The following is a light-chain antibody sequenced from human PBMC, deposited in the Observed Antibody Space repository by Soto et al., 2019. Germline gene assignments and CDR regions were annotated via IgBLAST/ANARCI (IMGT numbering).Light chain of an antibody. V-gene: IGKV1-16*02. Sequence: DIQMTQSPSSLSASVGDRVTITCRASQDIHNYLAWFQQKPGMAPKSLIYAATNLHSGVPSKFSGSASGTEFTLTITSLQPEDFATYYCQQYTAYPFTFGQGTKLEIK. CDR3: QQYTAYPFT. CDR1: QDIHNY. CDR2: AAT. J-gene: IGKJ2*01.